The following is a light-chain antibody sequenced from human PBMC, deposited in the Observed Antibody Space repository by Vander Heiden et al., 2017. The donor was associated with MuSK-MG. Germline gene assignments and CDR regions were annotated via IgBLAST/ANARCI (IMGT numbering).Light chain of an antibody. V-gene: IGLV3-1*01. CDR1: KLGDKY. J-gene: IGLJ2*01. CDR2: QDS. Sequence: YELTQLPSVSVSPGQTASITCSGDKLGDKYACWYQQKPGQSPVLVIYQDSKRPSGIPERFSGSNSGNTAPLTISGTQAMDEADYYCQAWDSSTVVFGGGTKLTVL. CDR3: QAWDSSTVV.